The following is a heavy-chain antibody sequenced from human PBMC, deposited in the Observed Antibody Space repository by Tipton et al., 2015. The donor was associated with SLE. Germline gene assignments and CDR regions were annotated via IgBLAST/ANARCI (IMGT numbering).Heavy chain of an antibody. V-gene: IGHV3-30*04. CDR2: ISYDGSNK. CDR1: GFTFSTYA. Sequence: SLRLSCAASGFTFSTYAMHWVRQAPGKGLEWVAVISYDGSNKYYADSVKGRFTISRDNSKNTLYLQMNSLRAEDTALYYCARGTLFDSWGQGTLVTVSS. J-gene: IGHJ5*01. CDR3: ARGTLFDS. D-gene: IGHD2-2*01.